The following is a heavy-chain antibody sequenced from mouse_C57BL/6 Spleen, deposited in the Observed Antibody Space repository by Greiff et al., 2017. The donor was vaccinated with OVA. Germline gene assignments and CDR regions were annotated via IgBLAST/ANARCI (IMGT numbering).Heavy chain of an antibody. CDR2: INPNNGGT. D-gene: IGHD1-1*01. V-gene: IGHV1-18*01. Sequence: VQLQQSGPELVKPGASVKIPCKASGYTFTDYNMDWVKQSHGKSLEWIGDINPNNGGTIYNQKFKGKATLTVDKSSSTAYMELRSLTSEDTAVYYCAREGITTVVAKYFDVWGTGTTVTVSS. CDR3: AREGITTVVAKYFDV. J-gene: IGHJ1*03. CDR1: GYTFTDYN.